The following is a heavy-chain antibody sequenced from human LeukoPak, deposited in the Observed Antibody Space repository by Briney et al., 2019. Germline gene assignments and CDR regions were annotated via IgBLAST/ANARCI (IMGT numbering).Heavy chain of an antibody. CDR2: ISYDGSNK. CDR1: GFTFSSYA. Sequence: PGRSLRLSCAASGFTFSSYAMHWVRQAPGKGIEWVVVISYDGSNKYYADSVKGRFTISRDNSKNALYLQMNSLRAEDTAVYYCARDSQTYYDILTGYLNWFDPWGQGTLVTVSS. J-gene: IGHJ5*02. CDR3: ARDSQTYYDILTGYLNWFDP. D-gene: IGHD3-9*01. V-gene: IGHV3-30*01.